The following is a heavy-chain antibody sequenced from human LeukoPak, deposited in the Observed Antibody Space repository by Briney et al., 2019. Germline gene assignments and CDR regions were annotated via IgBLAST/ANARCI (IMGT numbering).Heavy chain of an antibody. Sequence: PSETLSLTCTVSGGSISSYYWSWIRQPPGKGLEWIGLIYYSGSTNYNPSLKSRVTISVDTSKNQFSLKLSSVTAADTAVYYCARSSEGRYYYDSSGYSYYYYMDVWGKGTTVTISS. CDR2: IYYSGST. J-gene: IGHJ6*03. D-gene: IGHD3-22*01. CDR3: ARSSEGRYYYDSSGYSYYYYMDV. V-gene: IGHV4-59*12. CDR1: GGSISSYY.